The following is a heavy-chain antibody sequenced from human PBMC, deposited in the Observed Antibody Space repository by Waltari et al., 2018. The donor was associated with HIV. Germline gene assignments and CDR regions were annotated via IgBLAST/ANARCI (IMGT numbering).Heavy chain of an antibody. Sequence: QVHLVQSGAEVKKPGASVKVSCKASGYTFTDHYMHWLRQAPGQGREWMGRINPNSGDTNHAHKCQGKVTITRDTSITTAYMQLISLRSDDTAVYYCARGGDYGSGSHFDYWGQGSLVTVSS. CDR1: GYTFTDHY. CDR3: ARGGDYGSGSHFDY. J-gene: IGHJ4*02. V-gene: IGHV1-2*06. CDR2: INPNSGDT. D-gene: IGHD3-10*01.